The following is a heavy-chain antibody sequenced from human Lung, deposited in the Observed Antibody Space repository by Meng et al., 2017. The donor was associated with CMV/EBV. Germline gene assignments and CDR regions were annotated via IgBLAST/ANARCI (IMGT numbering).Heavy chain of an antibody. CDR2: ISSSGSTI. CDR3: ARDKAYDFWSGHYYYGMDV. Sequence: SXAASGFTFSDYYMSWIRQAPGKGLEWVSYISSSGSTIYYADSVKGRFTISRDNAKNSLYLQMNSLRAEDTAVYYCARDKAYDFWSGHYYYGMDVXGQGXTLTVSS. J-gene: IGHJ6*02. D-gene: IGHD3-3*01. CDR1: GFTFSDYY. V-gene: IGHV3-11*01.